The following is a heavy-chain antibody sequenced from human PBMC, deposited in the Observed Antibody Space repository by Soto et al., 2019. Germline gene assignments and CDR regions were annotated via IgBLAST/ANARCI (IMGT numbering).Heavy chain of an antibody. CDR1: GYIFTGYF. D-gene: IGHD5-12*01. CDR2: ITPTSGDT. Sequence: ASVRVSCKTSGYIFTGYFIHWVRQTPGQGLQWMGRITPTSGDTTYGQTFKGRVTFTRETYNSTAYMELSGLRSEDTALYYCVRWGYVQNSLEFSGKGRRVTVSS. J-gene: IGHJ6*01. CDR3: VRWGYVQNSLEF. V-gene: IGHV1-2*06.